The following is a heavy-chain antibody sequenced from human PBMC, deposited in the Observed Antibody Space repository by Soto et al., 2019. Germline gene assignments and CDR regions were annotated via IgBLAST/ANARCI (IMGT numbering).Heavy chain of an antibody. Sequence: GSLRLSCAASGFTFSSYAMHWVRQAPGKGLEWVAVISYDGSNKYYADSVKGRFTISRDNSKNTLYLQMNSLRAEDTAVYYCARNSGSYYFFDYWGQGTLVTVSS. CDR3: ARNSGSYYFFDY. V-gene: IGHV3-30-3*01. D-gene: IGHD1-26*01. CDR2: ISYDGSNK. CDR1: GFTFSSYA. J-gene: IGHJ4*02.